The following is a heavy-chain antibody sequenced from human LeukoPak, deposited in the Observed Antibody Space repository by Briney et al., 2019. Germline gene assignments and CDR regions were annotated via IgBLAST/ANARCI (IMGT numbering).Heavy chain of an antibody. V-gene: IGHV1-18*01. J-gene: IGHJ5*02. Sequence: ASVKVSCKASGYTFTSYGISWVRQAPGQGLEWMGWISAYNGNTNYAQKLQGRVTMTTDTSTSTAYMELRSLRSDDTAVYYCARVGTDIVVVPAAIEGYWFDPWGQGTLVTVSS. CDR1: GYTFTSYG. D-gene: IGHD2-2*01. CDR3: ARVGTDIVVVPAAIEGYWFDP. CDR2: ISAYNGNT.